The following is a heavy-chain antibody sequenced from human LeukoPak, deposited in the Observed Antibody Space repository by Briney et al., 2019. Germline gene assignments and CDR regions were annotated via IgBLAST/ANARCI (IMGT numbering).Heavy chain of an antibody. Sequence: PGGSLRLSCAASGFSFSNAWMSWVRQAPGKGLEWVSYISSSSSSIKYADSVEGRFTISRDNAKNSRYLQMNSLRDEDTAVYYCARDRYSSGWFGAFDIWGQGTMVTVSS. J-gene: IGHJ3*02. D-gene: IGHD6-19*01. CDR3: ARDRYSSGWFGAFDI. V-gene: IGHV3-48*02. CDR2: ISSSSSSI. CDR1: GFSFSNAW.